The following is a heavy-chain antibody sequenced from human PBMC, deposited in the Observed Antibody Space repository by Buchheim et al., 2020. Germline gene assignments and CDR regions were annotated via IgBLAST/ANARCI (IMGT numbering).Heavy chain of an antibody. D-gene: IGHD6-19*01. CDR2: ISYDGSNK. Sequence: QVQLVESGGGVVQPGRSLRLSCAASGFTFSSYAMHWVRQAPGKGLEWVAVISYDGSNKYYADSVKGRFTISRDNSKNTLYLQMNSLRAEDTAVYYCARDHQQWLVEAGGMDVWGQGTT. CDR1: GFTFSSYA. CDR3: ARDHQQWLVEAGGMDV. J-gene: IGHJ6*02. V-gene: IGHV3-30*04.